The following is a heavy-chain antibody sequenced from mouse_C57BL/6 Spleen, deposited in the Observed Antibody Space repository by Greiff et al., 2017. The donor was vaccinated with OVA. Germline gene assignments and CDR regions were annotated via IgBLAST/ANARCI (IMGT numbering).Heavy chain of an antibody. Sequence: EVKVEESGGGLVQPGGSMRLSCVASGFTFSNYWMNWVRQSPEKGLEWVAQIRLKSDNYATHYAESVKGRFTISRDDSKSSVYLQMNNLRAEDTGIYYCSRYHYYGLYAMDYWGQGTSVTVSS. V-gene: IGHV6-3*01. D-gene: IGHD1-2*01. CDR3: SRYHYYGLYAMDY. CDR1: GFTFSNYW. CDR2: IRLKSDNYAT. J-gene: IGHJ4*01.